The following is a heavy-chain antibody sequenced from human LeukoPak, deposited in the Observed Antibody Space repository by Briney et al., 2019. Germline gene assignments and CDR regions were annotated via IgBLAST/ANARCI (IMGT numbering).Heavy chain of an antibody. J-gene: IGHJ4*02. CDR3: ARGKIRYFDSFSL. D-gene: IGHD3-9*01. CDR1: GFTFSSYG. CDR2: ISGSGVSGVST. Sequence: GGSLRLSCAASGFTFSSYGMSWVRQAPGKGLEWVSAISGSGVSGVSTYYADSVKGRFTISRDNSKNTLYLQMNSLRAEDTAVYYCARGKIRYFDSFSLWGQGTLVTVSS. V-gene: IGHV3-23*01.